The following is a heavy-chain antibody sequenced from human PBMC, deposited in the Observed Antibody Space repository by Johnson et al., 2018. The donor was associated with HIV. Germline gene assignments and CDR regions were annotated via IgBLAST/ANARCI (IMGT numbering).Heavy chain of an antibody. CDR3: AREGGDGYSPSAFDI. CDR2: ISYDGSNK. Sequence: QVQLVESGGGVVQPGRSLRLSCAASGFTFSSYAMHWVRQAPGKGLEWVAVISYDGSNKYYADSVKGRFTISRDNSKNTLYLQMNSLRAEDTVVYYCAREGGDGYSPSAFDIWGQGTMVTVSS. J-gene: IGHJ3*02. CDR1: GFTFSSYA. V-gene: IGHV3-30-3*01. D-gene: IGHD5-24*01.